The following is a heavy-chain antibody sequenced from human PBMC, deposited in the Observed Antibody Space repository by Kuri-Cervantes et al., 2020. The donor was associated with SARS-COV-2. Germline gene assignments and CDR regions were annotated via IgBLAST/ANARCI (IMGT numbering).Heavy chain of an antibody. J-gene: IGHJ4*02. CDR1: GFTFSSYA. V-gene: IGHV3-48*02. CDR3: ASGVYEEWELPGEDY. D-gene: IGHD1-26*01. Sequence: GGSLRLSCAASGFTFSSYAMHWVRQAAGKGLEWVSYISSSSSTIYYADSVKGRFTISRDNAKNSLYLQMNSLRDEDTAVYYCASGVYEEWELPGEDYWGQGTLVTVSS. CDR2: ISSSSSTI.